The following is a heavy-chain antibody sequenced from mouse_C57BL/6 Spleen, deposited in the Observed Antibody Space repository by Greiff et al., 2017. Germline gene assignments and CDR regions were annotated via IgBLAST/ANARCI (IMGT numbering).Heavy chain of an antibody. V-gene: IGHV5-4*01. D-gene: IGHD4-1*01. CDR1: GFTFSSYA. CDR3: ARDGDWAAMDD. CDR2: ISDGGSYT. J-gene: IGHJ4*01. Sequence: EVQVVESGGGLVKPGGSLKLSCAASGFTFSSYAMSWVRQTPEKRLEWVATISDGGSYTYYPDNVKGRFTISRDNAKNNLYLQMSQLKSEDTVMYYCARDGDWAAMDDWGQGTSVTVSS.